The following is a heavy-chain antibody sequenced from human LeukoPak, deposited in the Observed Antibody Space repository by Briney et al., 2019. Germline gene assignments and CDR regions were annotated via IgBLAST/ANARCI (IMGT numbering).Heavy chain of an antibody. CDR3: ARGARYSSGWYSKEYNWFDP. V-gene: IGHV4-4*07. Sequence: SETLSLTCTVSGGSISSYYWSWIRQPAGKGLEWIGRIYTSGSTNYNPSLKSRVTMSVDTSKNQFSLKLSSVTAAATAVYYCARGARYSSGWYSKEYNWFDPWGQGTLVTVSS. D-gene: IGHD6-19*01. CDR1: GGSISSYY. J-gene: IGHJ5*02. CDR2: IYTSGST.